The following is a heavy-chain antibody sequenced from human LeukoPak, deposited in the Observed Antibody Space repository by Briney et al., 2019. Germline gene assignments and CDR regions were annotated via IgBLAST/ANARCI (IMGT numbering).Heavy chain of an antibody. J-gene: IGHJ4*02. Sequence: PSETLSLTCAVYGGSFSGYYWSWIRQPPGKGLEWIGEINHSGSTNYNPSLKSRVTISVDTSKNQFSLKLSSVTAADTAVYYCARRGVSFLDYWGQGTLVTVSS. V-gene: IGHV4-34*01. CDR3: ARRGVSFLDY. CDR1: GGSFSGYY. CDR2: INHSGST. D-gene: IGHD6-13*01.